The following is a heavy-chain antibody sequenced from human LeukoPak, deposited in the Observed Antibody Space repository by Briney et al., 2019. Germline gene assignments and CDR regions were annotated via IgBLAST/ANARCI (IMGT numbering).Heavy chain of an antibody. Sequence: PGGSLRLSCAASGFPFNTCDMNWVRQAPGKGLGWVSYISRTGGTIYYADSVKGRFTISRDNTKNSLFLQMHSLRAEDTALYYCATGGYNYVYWGRGTRVTVSS. D-gene: IGHD5-12*01. J-gene: IGHJ4*02. V-gene: IGHV3-48*03. CDR1: GFPFNTCD. CDR2: ISRTGGTI. CDR3: ATGGYNYVY.